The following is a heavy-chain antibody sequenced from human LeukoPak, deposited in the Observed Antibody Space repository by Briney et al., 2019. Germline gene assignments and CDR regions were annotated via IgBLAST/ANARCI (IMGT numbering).Heavy chain of an antibody. CDR2: IYTSGST. D-gene: IGHD1-26*01. J-gene: IGHJ3*02. V-gene: IGHV4-4*07. CDR3: ASEKRREDAFDI. CDR1: GGSISSYY. Sequence: SETLSLTCTVSGGSISSYYWSWIRQPAGKGLEWIGRIYTSGSTNYNPSLKSRVTMSVDTSKNQFSLKLSSVTAADTAVYYCASEKRREDAFDIWGQGTMVTVSS.